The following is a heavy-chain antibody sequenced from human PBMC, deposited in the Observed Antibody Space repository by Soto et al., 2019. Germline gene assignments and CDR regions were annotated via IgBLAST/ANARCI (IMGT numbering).Heavy chain of an antibody. V-gene: IGHV4-30-4*01. CDR3: ARTLYGVIDY. Sequence: SETLSLTCTVSGSINSGDLYWTWVRQPPGKGLEWTGYIYSSGTTYYNPSLKSRLTISRDTSKDQFSLDLRSVTAADTAVYYCARTLYGVIDYWGQGTLVTVSS. J-gene: IGHJ4*02. CDR1: GSINSGDLY. D-gene: IGHD4-17*01. CDR2: IYSSGTT.